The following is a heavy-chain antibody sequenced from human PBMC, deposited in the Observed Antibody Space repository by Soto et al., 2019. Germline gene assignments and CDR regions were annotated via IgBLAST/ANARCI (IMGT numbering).Heavy chain of an antibody. D-gene: IGHD2-8*01. CDR1: GGSISSYY. J-gene: IGHJ4*02. CDR2: IYYSGST. Sequence: SETLSLTCTVSGGSISSYYWSWIRQPPGKGLEWIGYIYYSGSTNYNPSLKSRVTISVDTSKNQFSLKLSSVTAADTAVYYCAKSVLMVYFDYWGQGTLVTVSS. V-gene: IGHV4-59*01. CDR3: AKSVLMVYFDY.